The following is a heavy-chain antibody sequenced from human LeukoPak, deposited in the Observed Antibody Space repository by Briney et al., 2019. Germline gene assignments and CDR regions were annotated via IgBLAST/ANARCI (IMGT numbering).Heavy chain of an antibody. CDR3: AREFVTKVVPYYGMDV. CDR1: GFTFSSYG. D-gene: IGHD4-23*01. Sequence: GGSLRLSCAASGFTFSSYGMHWVRQAPGKGLEWVAVIWYDGSNKYYADSVKGRLTISRDNSKNTLYLQMNSLRAEDTAVYYCAREFVTKVVPYYGMDVWGQGTTVTVSS. V-gene: IGHV3-33*01. J-gene: IGHJ6*02. CDR2: IWYDGSNK.